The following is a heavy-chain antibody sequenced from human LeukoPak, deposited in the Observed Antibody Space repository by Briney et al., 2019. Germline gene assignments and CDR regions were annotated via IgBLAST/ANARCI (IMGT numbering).Heavy chain of an antibody. V-gene: IGHV4-38-2*02. Sequence: SETLSLTCTVSGYSISSGYYWGWIRQPPGKGLEWIGSIYHSGSTNYNPSLKSRVTISVDTSKNQFSLKLSSVTAADTAVYYCASPRGWLRGNDAFDIWGQGTMVTVSS. CDR3: ASPRGWLRGNDAFDI. J-gene: IGHJ3*02. D-gene: IGHD5-12*01. CDR1: GYSISSGYY. CDR2: IYHSGST.